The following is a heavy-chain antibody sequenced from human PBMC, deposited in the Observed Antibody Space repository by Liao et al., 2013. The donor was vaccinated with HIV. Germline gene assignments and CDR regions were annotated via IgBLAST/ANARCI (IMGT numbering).Heavy chain of an antibody. V-gene: IGHV4-59*12. CDR2: IYHSGSP. Sequence: QVHLQESGPGLVRPSETLSLTCSVSGGSISDYYWSWLRQPPGKGLEWIGYIYHSGSPNYTPSLRSRATISIDTSTNQFSLKLSSLTAADTAVYYCARGPLGIRKSGGHLDYWGQGTRGHRLL. J-gene: IGHJ4*02. CDR3: ARGPLGIRKSGGHLDY. D-gene: IGHD7-27*01. CDR1: GGSISDYY.